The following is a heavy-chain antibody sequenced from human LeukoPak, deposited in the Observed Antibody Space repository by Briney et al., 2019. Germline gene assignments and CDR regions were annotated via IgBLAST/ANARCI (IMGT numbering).Heavy chain of an antibody. J-gene: IGHJ4*02. Sequence: QPSETLSLTCTVSGGSISSYNWNWIRQPPGKGLEWIGYIYYSGSTNYNPSLKSRVTISVDTSRNQFSLRLSSATAADTAVYYCARGYSSGFDFDYWGQGALVTVSS. CDR3: ARGYSSGFDFDY. CDR1: GGSISSYN. D-gene: IGHD6-19*01. V-gene: IGHV4-59*01. CDR2: IYYSGST.